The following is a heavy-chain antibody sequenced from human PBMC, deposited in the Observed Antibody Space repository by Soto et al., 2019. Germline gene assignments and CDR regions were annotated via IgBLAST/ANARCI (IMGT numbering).Heavy chain of an antibody. CDR2: INHSGST. J-gene: IGHJ4*02. CDR3: ARDPRGFDS. D-gene: IGHD6-6*01. V-gene: IGHV4-34*01. CDR1: GGSFSGYY. Sequence: QVQLQQWGAGLLKPSETLSLTCAVYGGSFSGYYWSWIRQPPGQGLEWIGEINHSGSTNYNPSLKSRVTMSVDTSKNQFSLKLSSVTAADTAVYYCARDPRGFDSWGLGTLVTVSS.